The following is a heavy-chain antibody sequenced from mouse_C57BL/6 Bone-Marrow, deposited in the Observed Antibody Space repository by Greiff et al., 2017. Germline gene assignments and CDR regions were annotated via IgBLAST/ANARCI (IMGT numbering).Heavy chain of an antibody. CDR3: ATTIYYYGSGLFDY. J-gene: IGHJ2*01. CDR2: IDPSDSET. Sequence: VQLQQPGAELVRPGSSVKLSCKASGYTFTSYWMHWVKQRPIQGLEWVGNIDPSDSETHYNQKFKDKATLTVAKSSSTAYMQLSSLTSEDSAVYYCATTIYYYGSGLFDYWGQGTTLTVSS. V-gene: IGHV1-52*01. CDR1: GYTFTSYW. D-gene: IGHD1-1*01.